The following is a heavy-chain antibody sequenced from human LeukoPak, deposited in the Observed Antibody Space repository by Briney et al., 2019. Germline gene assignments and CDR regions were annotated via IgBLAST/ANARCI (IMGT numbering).Heavy chain of an antibody. CDR3: ARGKYQLLYDVFDI. CDR1: SYSISSGYY. V-gene: IGHV4-4*07. CDR2: IYSSGST. J-gene: IGHJ3*02. Sequence: PSETLSLTCTVSSYSISSGYYWSWIRQPDGKGLEWIGRIYSSGSTNYNPSLKSRVTMSVDTSKNQFSLKLSSVTAADTAVYFCARGKYQLLYDVFDIWGQGTMVTVSS. D-gene: IGHD2-2*02.